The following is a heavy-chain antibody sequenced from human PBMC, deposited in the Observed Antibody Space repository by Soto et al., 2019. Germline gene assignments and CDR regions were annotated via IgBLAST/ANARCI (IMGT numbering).Heavy chain of an antibody. V-gene: IGHV4-61*01. CDR3: ARVMVGYGGDY. D-gene: IGHD5-18*01. CDR2: GYYSGST. Sequence: QVQLQESGPGLVKPSETLSLPCTVSGGSVNSGSYYWSWIRQPPGKGLERIGNGYYSGSTNYNPSLESRVTISVDTSKNQFSLKLSSVTAADTAVYYCARVMVGYGGDYWGQGTLVTVSS. J-gene: IGHJ4*02. CDR1: GGSVNSGSYY.